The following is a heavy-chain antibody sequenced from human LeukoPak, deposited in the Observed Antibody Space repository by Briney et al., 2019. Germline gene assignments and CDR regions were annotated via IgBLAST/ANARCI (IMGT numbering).Heavy chain of an antibody. D-gene: IGHD3-22*01. V-gene: IGHV4-34*01. J-gene: IGHJ4*02. CDR2: IYYSGST. Sequence: SETLSLTCAVYGGSFSGYYWVWIRQPPGKGLEWIGTIYYSGSTYYNPSLKSRVTVSVDTSKNQFSLKVTSVTAADTVVYYCARDVVTKIQYWGQGILVSVSS. CDR1: GGSFSGYY. CDR3: ARDVVTKIQY.